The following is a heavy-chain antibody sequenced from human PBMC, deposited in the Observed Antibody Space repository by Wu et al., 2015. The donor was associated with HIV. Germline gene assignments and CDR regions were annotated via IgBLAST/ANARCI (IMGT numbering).Heavy chain of an antibody. V-gene: IGHV1-18*01. D-gene: IGHD3-9*01. CDR1: GYTFTSYG. CDR3: ARVENYDILTGYYPYFDY. Sequence: QVQLVQSGAEVKKPGASVKVSCKASGYTFTSYGISWVRQAPGQGLEWMGWISAYNGNTNYAQKLQGRVTMTTDTSTSTAYMELRSLRSDDTAVYYCARVENYDILTGYYPYFDYWGQGTLVTVSS. J-gene: IGHJ4*02. CDR2: ISAYNGNT.